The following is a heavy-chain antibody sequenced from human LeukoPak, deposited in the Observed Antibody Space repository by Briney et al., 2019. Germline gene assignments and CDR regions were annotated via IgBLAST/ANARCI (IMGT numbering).Heavy chain of an antibody. V-gene: IGHV1-2*02. D-gene: IGHD3-16*01. CDR3: ARAPGGGNWFDP. J-gene: IGHJ5*02. Sequence: ASVKVSCKASGYTFTGYYMHWVRQAPGQGLEWMGWINPNSGGTNYAQKFQGRVTMTRDTSISTAYMELSRLRSDDTAVYYCARAPGGGNWFDPWGQGTLVTVPS. CDR1: GYTFTGYY. CDR2: INPNSGGT.